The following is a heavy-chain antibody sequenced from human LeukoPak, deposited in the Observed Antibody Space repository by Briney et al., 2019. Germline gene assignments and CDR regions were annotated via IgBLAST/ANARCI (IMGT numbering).Heavy chain of an antibody. CDR2: ISYDGSNK. Sequence: GGSLRLSCAASGFTFSSYAMHWVRQAPGKGLEWVAVISYDGSNKYYADSVKGRFIISRDNSKNTLYLQMNSLRAEDTAVYYCAREVRHAMTPFFDYWGQGTLVTVSS. CDR1: GFTFSSYA. J-gene: IGHJ4*02. D-gene: IGHD2-2*01. CDR3: AREVRHAMTPFFDY. V-gene: IGHV3-30-3*01.